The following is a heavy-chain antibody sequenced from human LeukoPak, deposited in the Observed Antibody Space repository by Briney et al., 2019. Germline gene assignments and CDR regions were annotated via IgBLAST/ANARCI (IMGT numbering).Heavy chain of an antibody. CDR2: IKPNSGGT. Sequence: ASLRDSSTASGYTFTVYYMHWVRQTPGQGLEWMGQIKPNSGGTNYAQKFQGRVTITRDTSISTAYMELSRLRSDDTAVYYCARVYKRFQADLYYFDYWGQGTLVTVSS. J-gene: IGHJ4*02. D-gene: IGHD3-10*01. CDR1: GYTFTVYY. V-gene: IGHV1-2*06. CDR3: ARVYKRFQADLYYFDY.